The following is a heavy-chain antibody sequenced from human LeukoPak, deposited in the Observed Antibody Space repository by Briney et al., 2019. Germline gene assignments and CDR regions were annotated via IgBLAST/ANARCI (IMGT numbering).Heavy chain of an antibody. V-gene: IGHV1-8*02. J-gene: IGHJ5*02. CDR1: GYTFTSYY. CDR2: MNPNSGNT. D-gene: IGHD6-19*01. Sequence: GASVKVSCKASGYTFTSYYMHWVRQAPGQGLEWMGWMNPNSGNTGYAQKFQGRATMTRNTSISTAYMELSSLRSEDTAVYYCARRRRAVASFDPWGQGTLVTVSS. CDR3: ARRRRAVASFDP.